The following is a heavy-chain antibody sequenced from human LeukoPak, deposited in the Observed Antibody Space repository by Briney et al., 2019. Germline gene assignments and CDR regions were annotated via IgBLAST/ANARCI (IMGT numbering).Heavy chain of an antibody. CDR2: ISSNSSYI. CDR1: GLTFSSYS. J-gene: IGHJ4*02. V-gene: IGHV3-21*04. Sequence: GGSLRLSCAASGLTFSSYSTNWVSQAPGKGLEWVSSISSNSSYIYYADSVKGRFTISRDNAKNSLYLQMNSLRVEDTAVYYCARLPLTARLHFEYWGQGTLVTVSS. D-gene: IGHD5-12*01. CDR3: ARLPLTARLHFEY.